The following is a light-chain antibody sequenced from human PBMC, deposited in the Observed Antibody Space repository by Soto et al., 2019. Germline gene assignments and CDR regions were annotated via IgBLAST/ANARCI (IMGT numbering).Light chain of an antibody. CDR2: EVS. V-gene: IGLV2-14*01. J-gene: IGLJ1*01. CDR1: SSDVGGYKY. Sequence: QSALTQPASVSGSPGQSITISCTGTSSDVGGYKYVSWYQQHPGKAPKLMISEVSNRPSGVSDRFSGSKSGNTASLTISGLQAEDEADYYCSSYTSSSPYVFGTGTKLTVL. CDR3: SSYTSSSPYV.